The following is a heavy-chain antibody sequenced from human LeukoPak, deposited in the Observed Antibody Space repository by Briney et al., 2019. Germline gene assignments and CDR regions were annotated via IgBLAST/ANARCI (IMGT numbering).Heavy chain of an antibody. J-gene: IGHJ4*02. CDR3: ARDLRVITPKEQIGY. CDR1: GFTFSTNA. D-gene: IGHD4-23*01. CDR2: ISSGDNT. Sequence: GGSLRLSCAASGFTFSTNAMSWVRQAPGKGLEWVSGISSGDNTYYVDSVKGRFTISRDNSKNTLFLQMNSLRAEDTAAYYCARDLRVITPKEQIGYWGQGTLVTVSS. V-gene: IGHV3-23*01.